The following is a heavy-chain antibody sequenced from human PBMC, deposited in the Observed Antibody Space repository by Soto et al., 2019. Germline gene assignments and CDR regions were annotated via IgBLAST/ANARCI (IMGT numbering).Heavy chain of an antibody. CDR2: IYHSGST. D-gene: IGHD4-17*01. Sequence: QVQLQESGPGLVKPSGTLSLTCAVSSGSISSSTWWSWVRQPPGKGREWIGEIYHSGSTNYNPSLKSRVTISVDKSKNQFSLKLSSVTAADTAVYYCARQYGDYGSCAFDIWGQGTMVTVSS. J-gene: IGHJ3*02. V-gene: IGHV4-4*02. CDR3: ARQYGDYGSCAFDI. CDR1: SGSISSSTW.